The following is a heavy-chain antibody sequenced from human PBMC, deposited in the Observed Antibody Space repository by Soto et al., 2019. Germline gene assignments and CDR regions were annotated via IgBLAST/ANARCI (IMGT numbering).Heavy chain of an antibody. D-gene: IGHD3-10*01. V-gene: IGHV3-33*01. CDR1: GFTFSSYG. CDR2: IWYDGSNK. CDR3: ARDKEQAITMVRGGDNWFDP. Sequence: GGSLRLSCAASGFTFSSYGMHWVRQAPGKGLEWVAVIWYDGSNKYYADSVKGRFTISRDNSKNTLYLQMNSLRAEDTAVYYCARDKEQAITMVRGGDNWFDPWGQGTLVTVSS. J-gene: IGHJ5*02.